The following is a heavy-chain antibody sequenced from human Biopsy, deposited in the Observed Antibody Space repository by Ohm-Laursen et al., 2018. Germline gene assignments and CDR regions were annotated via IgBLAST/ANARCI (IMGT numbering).Heavy chain of an antibody. CDR2: IQRDGSEK. V-gene: IGHV3-7*01. CDR3: ARATSTAGTGYFDY. J-gene: IGHJ4*02. CDR1: GFTFSNYW. Sequence: GSLRLSCTASGFTFSNYWMNWARQAPGKGLEWVAKIQRDGSEKYYVDSVTGRFTISRDNAKNSMYLQMNSLRAEDTALYYCARATSTAGTGYFDYWGQGILVTVSS. D-gene: IGHD6-13*01.